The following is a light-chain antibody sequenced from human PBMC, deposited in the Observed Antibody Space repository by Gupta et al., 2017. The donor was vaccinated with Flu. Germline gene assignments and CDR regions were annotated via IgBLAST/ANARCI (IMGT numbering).Light chain of an antibody. Sequence: EVVMPQPPATLSVSPGETATLSCRASQSVGISLAWYQQKPGQAPRLLIHGASTRATDVPFRFSGSGSGTEFTLTISSLQTEDVAVYYCQQYKEWPPYTFGQGTKLEIK. CDR1: QSVGIS. J-gene: IGKJ2*01. V-gene: IGKV3-15*01. CDR3: QQYKEWPPYT. CDR2: GAS.